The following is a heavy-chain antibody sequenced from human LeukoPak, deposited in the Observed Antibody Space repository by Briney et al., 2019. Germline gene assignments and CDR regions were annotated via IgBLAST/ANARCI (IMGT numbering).Heavy chain of an antibody. J-gene: IGHJ5*02. D-gene: IGHD3-10*01. Sequence: PGGSPRLSCAASGFTFSSYAMSWVRQAPGKGLEWVSAISGSGGSAYYADSVKGRFTISRDNSKNTLYLQMNSLRAEDTAVYYCAKDPMVRGVIISYNWFDPWGQGTLVTVSS. V-gene: IGHV3-23*01. CDR2: ISGSGGSA. CDR3: AKDPMVRGVIISYNWFDP. CDR1: GFTFSSYA.